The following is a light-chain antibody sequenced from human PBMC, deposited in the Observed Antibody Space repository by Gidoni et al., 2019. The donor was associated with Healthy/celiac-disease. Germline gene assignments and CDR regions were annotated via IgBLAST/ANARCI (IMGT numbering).Light chain of an antibody. V-gene: IGKV3-11*01. J-gene: IGKJ2*01. CDR1: QSVSSY. CDR2: EAS. CDR3: QQRSNWPYT. Sequence: EIVLTQSPATLSLSPGERATLSCRASQSVSSYLAWYQQKPGQAPRLLIYEASNRATGIPARFRGSGSGTDFTLTISSLEPEDFAVDYCQQRSNWPYTFGQGTKLEIK.